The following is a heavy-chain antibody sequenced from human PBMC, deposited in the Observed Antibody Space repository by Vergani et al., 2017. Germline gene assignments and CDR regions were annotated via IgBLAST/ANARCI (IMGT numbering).Heavy chain of an antibody. J-gene: IGHJ3*02. CDR3: GKEGREXWFGDLIIGGVDI. CDR1: GITFSSHA. D-gene: IGHD3-10*01. CDR2: ISGSGGDK. Sequence: EVQLLESGGGLVQPGGSLRLSCAASGITFSSHAMSWVRQAPGKGLEWVSAISGSGGDKKCADSVKGRFTISRDNSKNTLYLQMNSLRAEDTAVYYCGKEGREXWFGDLIIGGVDIWGQGTVVTVSS. V-gene: IGHV3-23*01.